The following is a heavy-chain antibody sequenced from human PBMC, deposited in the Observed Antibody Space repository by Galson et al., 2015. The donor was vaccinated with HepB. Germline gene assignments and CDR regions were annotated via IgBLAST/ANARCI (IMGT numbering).Heavy chain of an antibody. CDR1: GGSISSSNW. Sequence: SETLSLTCAVSGGSISSSNWGSWVRQPPGKGLEWIGEIYHSGSTNYNPSLKSRVSISVDKSKNQFSLKLNSVTAADTAVYYCARGSYMLVGNWFDPWGQGTLVTVSS. J-gene: IGHJ5*02. D-gene: IGHD2-8*01. CDR3: ARGSYMLVGNWFDP. V-gene: IGHV4-4*02. CDR2: IYHSGST.